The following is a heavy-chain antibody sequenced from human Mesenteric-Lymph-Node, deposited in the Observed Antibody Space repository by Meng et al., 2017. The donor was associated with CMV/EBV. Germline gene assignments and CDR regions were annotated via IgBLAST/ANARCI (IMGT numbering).Heavy chain of an antibody. V-gene: IGHV1-2*02. J-gene: IGHJ4*02. Sequence: ASVKVSCKASGFTFTGYYIHWLRQAPGQGLEWMGSINSRTGDTNSAQKFQGRVTMTRDTSINTVYIEIHRLTSDDTAMYYCARDAGVGDTAGDWGQGTLVTVSS. D-gene: IGHD3-16*01. CDR2: INSRTGDT. CDR3: ARDAGVGDTAGD. CDR1: GFTFTGYY.